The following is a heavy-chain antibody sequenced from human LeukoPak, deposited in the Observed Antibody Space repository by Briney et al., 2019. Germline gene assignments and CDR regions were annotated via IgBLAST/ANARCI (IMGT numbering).Heavy chain of an antibody. D-gene: IGHD5-18*01. J-gene: IGHJ3*02. V-gene: IGHV4-59*08. CDR1: GGSISRYY. Sequence: PSETLSLTCTVSGGSISRYYWSWIRQPPGKGLEWIGYTYYDGSTNYNPSLKSRVTISLDTSKNQFSLKLSSVTAADTAVYYCARPGVGSGRYGAFDIWGQGTMVTVYS. CDR2: TYYDGST. CDR3: ARPGVGSGRYGAFDI.